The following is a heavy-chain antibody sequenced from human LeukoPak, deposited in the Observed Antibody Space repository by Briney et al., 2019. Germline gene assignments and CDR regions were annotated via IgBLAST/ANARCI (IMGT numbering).Heavy chain of an antibody. Sequence: GGSLRLSCAASGFTFSSYGMHWVRQAPGKGLEWVAVISYDGSNKYYADSVKGRFTISRDNSKNTLYLQMNSLRAEDTTVYYCAKDRSYYDSSGSPTFDCWGQGTLVTVSS. V-gene: IGHV3-30*18. D-gene: IGHD3-22*01. CDR2: ISYDGSNK. J-gene: IGHJ4*02. CDR3: AKDRSYYDSSGSPTFDC. CDR1: GFTFSSYG.